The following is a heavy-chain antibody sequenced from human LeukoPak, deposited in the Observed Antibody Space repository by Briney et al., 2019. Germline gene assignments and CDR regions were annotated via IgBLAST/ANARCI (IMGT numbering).Heavy chain of an antibody. CDR2: VHLDGRT. CDR3: AAAPILRGEGGEHYKYGMDV. D-gene: IGHD2-2*02. Sequence: SETLSLTCDVSGGSVTSTNWWTWVRQPPGKGLEWIGEVHLDGRTNYNPSLKSRLIMSVDLPENHISLKLTSVTAADTAVYYCAAAPILRGEGGEHYKYGMDVWGQGTTVIVSS. V-gene: IGHV4-4*02. CDR1: GGSVTSTNW. J-gene: IGHJ6*02.